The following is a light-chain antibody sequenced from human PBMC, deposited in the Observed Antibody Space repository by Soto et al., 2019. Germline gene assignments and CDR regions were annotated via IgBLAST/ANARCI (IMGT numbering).Light chain of an antibody. J-gene: IGKJ1*01. CDR2: DAS. Sequence: IHMTHSPSTLSASLRYRFTITFRASQSISSWLAWYQQKPGKAPKLLIYDASSLESGVPSRFSGSGSGTEFTLTISSLQPDDFATYYCQQYNSYSPWTFGQGTKVDIK. CDR1: QSISSW. CDR3: QQYNSYSPWT. V-gene: IGKV1-5*01.